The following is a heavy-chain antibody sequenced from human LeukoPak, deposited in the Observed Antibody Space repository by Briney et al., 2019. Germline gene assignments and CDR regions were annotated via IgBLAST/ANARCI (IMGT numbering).Heavy chain of an antibody. D-gene: IGHD1-1*01. CDR3: ARETCGIPRYYMDV. Sequence: SETLSLTCTVSGGSIDMSDYYWGWIRQPPGKGLEWIGSIHYSGSTYYNPSLKSRVTISVDTSKNHFSLKLTSVTAADTSVYYCARETCGIPRYYMDVWGKGTTVTVS. V-gene: IGHV4-39*02. CDR1: GGSIDMSDYY. CDR2: IHYSGST. J-gene: IGHJ6*03.